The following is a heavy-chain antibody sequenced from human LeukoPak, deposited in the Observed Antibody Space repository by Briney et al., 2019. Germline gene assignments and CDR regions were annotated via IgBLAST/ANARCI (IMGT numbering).Heavy chain of an antibody. J-gene: IGHJ5*02. CDR2: IRFDGSKE. CDR3: ARVAIAAAAHWFDP. V-gene: IGHV3-30*02. Sequence: GGSLRLSCGASGFILTTYGMHLVRQAPGRGLEWVAFIRFDGSKEDYGDSVKGRFTISRDSSKNTLYLQMNSLRLEDTAVYYCARVAIAAAAHWFDPWGQGTLVTV. D-gene: IGHD6-13*01. CDR1: GFILTTYG.